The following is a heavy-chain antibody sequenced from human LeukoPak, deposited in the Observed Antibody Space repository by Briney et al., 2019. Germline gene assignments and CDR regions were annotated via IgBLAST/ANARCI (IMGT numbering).Heavy chain of an antibody. CDR2: ISYDGSNK. Sequence: GRSLRLSCAASGFTFSRYGMHWVRQAPGKGLEWVAVISYDGSNKYYADSVKGRFTISRDNAKNLLYLQMNSLRAEDTAVYYCAREKYCSRSNCYALFDPWGQGTLVTVSS. J-gene: IGHJ5*02. CDR3: AREKYCSRSNCYALFDP. V-gene: IGHV3-30*03. CDR1: GFTFSRYG. D-gene: IGHD2-2*01.